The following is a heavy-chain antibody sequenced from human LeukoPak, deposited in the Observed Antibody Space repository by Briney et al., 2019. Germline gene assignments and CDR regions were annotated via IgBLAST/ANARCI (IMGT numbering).Heavy chain of an antibody. CDR3: ARGSADSFEY. CDR1: GSTFNSYA. Sequence: GGSLRLSCAASGSTFNSYAMHWVRQAPGKGKEWEALISYDGSNKYYADSVKGRFTISRDNSKNTLYLQLNSLRTEDTAVFFCARGSADSFEYWGQGTLVTVSS. V-gene: IGHV3-30-3*01. J-gene: IGHJ4*02. CDR2: ISYDGSNK.